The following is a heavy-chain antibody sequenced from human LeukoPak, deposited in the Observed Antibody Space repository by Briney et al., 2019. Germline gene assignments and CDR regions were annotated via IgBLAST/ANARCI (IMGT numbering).Heavy chain of an antibody. Sequence: GGSLRLSCAASGFTFSSYAMSWVRQAPGKGLEWVSAISGSGGSTYYADSVKGRFTTSRDNSKNTLYLQMNSLRAEDTAVYYCAKVAIGYCSGGSCYWAYFFDYWGQGTLVTVSS. CDR2: ISGSGGST. CDR1: GFTFSSYA. D-gene: IGHD2-15*01. V-gene: IGHV3-23*01. J-gene: IGHJ4*02. CDR3: AKVAIGYCSGGSCYWAYFFDY.